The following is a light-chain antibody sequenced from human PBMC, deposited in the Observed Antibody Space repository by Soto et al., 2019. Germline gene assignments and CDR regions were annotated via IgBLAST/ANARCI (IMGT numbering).Light chain of an antibody. CDR2: DAS. CDR1: EIITNR. Sequence: DLQMTQSASTLSASLGDRVTLTCRASEIITNRLAWYQQKPGKAPKVLIYDASNLESGVPSRFSGFRSGTEFTLTISSLKPDDFATYYCQHYGGMWTFGQGTKVDIK. J-gene: IGKJ1*01. CDR3: QHYGGMWT. V-gene: IGKV1-5*01.